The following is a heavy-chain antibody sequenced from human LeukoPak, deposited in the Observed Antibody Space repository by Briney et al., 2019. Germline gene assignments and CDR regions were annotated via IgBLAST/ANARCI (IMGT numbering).Heavy chain of an antibody. CDR2: IIPIFGTA. CDR3: ARDWMGRDVAVAGPYDY. J-gene: IGHJ4*02. CDR1: GGTFSSYA. Sequence: GASVKVSCKASGGTFSSYAISWVRQAQGQGIEWMGRIIPIFGTANYAQKFQGRVTITTDESTSTAYMELSSLRSEDTAVYYCARDWMGRDVAVAGPYDYWGQGTLVTVSS. V-gene: IGHV1-69*05. D-gene: IGHD6-19*01.